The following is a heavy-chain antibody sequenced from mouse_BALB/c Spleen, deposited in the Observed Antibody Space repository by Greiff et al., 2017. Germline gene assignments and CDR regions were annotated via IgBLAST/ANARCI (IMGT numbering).Heavy chain of an antibody. J-gene: IGHJ4*01. CDR2: IYPGNSDT. V-gene: IGHV1-5*01. Sequence: VQLQQSGTVLARPGASVKMSCKASGYTFTSYWMHWVKQRPGQGLEWIGAIYPGNSDTSYNQKFKGKAKLTAVTSTSTAYMELSSLTNEDSAVYYCTRGDYDEGAYAMDYWGQGTSVTVSS. CDR3: TRGDYDEGAYAMDY. CDR1: GYTFTSYW. D-gene: IGHD2-4*01.